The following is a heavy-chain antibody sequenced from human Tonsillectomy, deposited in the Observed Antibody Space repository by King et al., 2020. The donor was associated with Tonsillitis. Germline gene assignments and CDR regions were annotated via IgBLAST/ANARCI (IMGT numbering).Heavy chain of an antibody. CDR1: GFTFSGSA. J-gene: IGHJ4*02. CDR2: IRSKANSYAT. Sequence: VQLVESGGGLVQPGGALKLSCAASGFTFSGSAMHLVRQASGKGLEGVGRIRSKANSYATAYAASVKGRFTISRDDSKNTAYLQMNSLKTEDTAVYYCTRTTVTVDYWGQGTLVTVSS. CDR3: TRTTVTVDY. V-gene: IGHV3-73*02. D-gene: IGHD4-17*01.